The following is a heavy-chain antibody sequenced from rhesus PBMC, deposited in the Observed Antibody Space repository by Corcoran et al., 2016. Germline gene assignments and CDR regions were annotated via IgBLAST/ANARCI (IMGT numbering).Heavy chain of an antibody. Sequence: QGQLQESGPGLVKPSETLSLTCAVSGASVSGTYWTWLRKDPGRGLEWLGRISGGGTTTDYNPSLKSRVAISMDTSRNQISLKLDSVTAADTAIYYCARAGIATDFDFWGQGLLVTVSS. J-gene: IGHJ4*01. V-gene: IGHV4S2*01. CDR1: GASVSGTY. CDR2: ISGGGTTT. D-gene: IGHD5-36*01. CDR3: ARAGIATDFDF.